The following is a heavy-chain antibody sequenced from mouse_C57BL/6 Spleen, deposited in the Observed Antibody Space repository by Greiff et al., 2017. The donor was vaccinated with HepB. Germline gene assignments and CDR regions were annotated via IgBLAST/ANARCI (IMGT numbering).Heavy chain of an antibody. CDR1: GFTFSSYG. V-gene: IGHV5-6*01. J-gene: IGHJ3*01. CDR2: ISSGGSYT. D-gene: IGHD2-2*01. CDR3: ARPSTMVTTGDWFAY. Sequence: EVQGVESGGDLVKPGGSLKLSCAASGFTFSSYGMSWVRQTPDKRLEWVATISSGGSYTYYPDSVKGRFTISRDNAKNTLYLQMSSLKSEDTAMYYCARPSTMVTTGDWFAYWGQGTLVTVSA.